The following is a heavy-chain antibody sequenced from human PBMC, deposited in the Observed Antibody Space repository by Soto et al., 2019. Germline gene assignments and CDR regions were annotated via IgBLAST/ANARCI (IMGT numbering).Heavy chain of an antibody. Sequence: PGGSLRLSCAASGFSISNPYMHLVRQAPGKGLEWVSILYSGGRTFYTDSVKGRFTISRDNSKNTLYLRMNSLRAEDRALYYCARDSLYTTSSFASWGEGSLVTVTS. CDR3: ARDSLYTTSSFAS. CDR1: GFSISNPY. V-gene: IGHV3-66*01. D-gene: IGHD6-6*01. CDR2: LYSGGRT. J-gene: IGHJ4*02.